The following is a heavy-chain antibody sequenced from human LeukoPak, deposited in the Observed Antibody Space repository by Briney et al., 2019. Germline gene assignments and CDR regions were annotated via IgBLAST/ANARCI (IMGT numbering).Heavy chain of an antibody. CDR3: AKDRGFLELYYWFDP. CDR2: IWYDGSNK. V-gene: IGHV3-33*06. Sequence: GGSLRLSCAASGFTFSSYGMHWVRQAPGKGLEWVAVIWYDGSNKYYADSVKGRFTISRDNSKNTLYLQMNSLRAEDTAVYYCAKDRGFLELYYWFDPWGQGTLVTVSS. D-gene: IGHD3-3*01. CDR1: GFTFSSYG. J-gene: IGHJ5*02.